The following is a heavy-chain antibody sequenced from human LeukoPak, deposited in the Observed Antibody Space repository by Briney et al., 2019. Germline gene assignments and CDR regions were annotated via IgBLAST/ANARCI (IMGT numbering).Heavy chain of an antibody. CDR1: GYTFTGYY. J-gene: IGHJ4*02. Sequence: ASVKVSCKASGYTFTGYYMHWVRQAPGQGLEWMGWINPNSGGTNYAQKFQGRVTMTRDTSISTAYMELSRLRTDDTAVYYCARLLIAAAGDNFDYWGQGTLVTVSS. V-gene: IGHV1-2*02. D-gene: IGHD6-13*01. CDR2: INPNSGGT. CDR3: ARLLIAAAGDNFDY.